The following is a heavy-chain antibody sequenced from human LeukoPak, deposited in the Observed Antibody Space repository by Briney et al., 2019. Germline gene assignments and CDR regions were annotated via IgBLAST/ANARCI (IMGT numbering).Heavy chain of an antibody. CDR3: AREGHYDILTGYSPVEYYYYYMDL. D-gene: IGHD3-9*01. J-gene: IGHJ6*03. CDR1: GFTFSTYT. Sequence: GGSLRLSCAASGFTFSTYTIHWVRQAPGKGLEWVAVMSYDGNDKHYAASVKGRFTISRDNSKNTVYLQMNSLRAEDTAVYYCAREGHYDILTGYSPVEYYYYYMDLWGKGTTVTVSS. V-gene: IGHV3-30*04. CDR2: MSYDGNDK.